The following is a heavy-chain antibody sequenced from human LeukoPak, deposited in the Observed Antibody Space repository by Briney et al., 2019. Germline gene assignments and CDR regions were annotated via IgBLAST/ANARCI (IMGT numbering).Heavy chain of an antibody. Sequence: SETLSLTCAVSGGSISSGGYSWSWIRQPPGKGLEWIGYIYHSGRTYYNPSLKSRVTISVDTSKNQFSLKLTSVTAADTAVYYCARHGSLSVTGTRWFDPWGQGTLVTVSS. CDR1: GGSISSGGYS. CDR2: IYHSGRT. J-gene: IGHJ5*02. V-gene: IGHV4-30-2*01. D-gene: IGHD6-19*01. CDR3: ARHGSLSVTGTRWFDP.